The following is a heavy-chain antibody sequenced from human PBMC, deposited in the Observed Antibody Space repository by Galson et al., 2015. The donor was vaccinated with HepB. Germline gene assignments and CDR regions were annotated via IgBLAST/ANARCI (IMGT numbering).Heavy chain of an antibody. CDR3: ARDSTLRYYFDY. J-gene: IGHJ4*02. Sequence: SLRLSCAASAFTFSSYWMSWVRQAPGKGLEWVANIKQDGSEKYYVDSVKGRFTISRDNAKNSLYLQMNSLRAEDTAVYYCARDSTLRYYFDYWGQGTLVTVSS. CDR2: IKQDGSEK. CDR1: AFTFSSYW. V-gene: IGHV3-7*01.